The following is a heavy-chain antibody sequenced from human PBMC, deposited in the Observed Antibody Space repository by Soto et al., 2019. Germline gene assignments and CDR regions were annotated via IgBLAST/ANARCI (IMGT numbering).Heavy chain of an antibody. V-gene: IGHV1-69*01. D-gene: IGHD2-21*02. CDR1: GGTFSSYA. CDR2: IIPIFGTA. Sequence: QVQLVQSGAEVKKPGSSVKVSCKASGGTFSSYAISWVRQAPGQGLEWMGGIIPIFGTANYAQKFQGSVTITADEYTSTAYMELSSLSSEDTPVYYCARGHIVVVTANNWFDPWGQGNLVTVSS. CDR3: ARGHIVVVTANNWFDP. J-gene: IGHJ5*02.